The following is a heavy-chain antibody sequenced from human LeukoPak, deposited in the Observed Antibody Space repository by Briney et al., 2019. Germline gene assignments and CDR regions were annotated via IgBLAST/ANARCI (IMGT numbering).Heavy chain of an antibody. CDR2: IYAGGST. CDR3: ARDRAYYYDSSGFDP. D-gene: IGHD3-22*01. Sequence: GGSLRLSCAASGFTVSSNSMTWVRQAPGKGLEWVSVIYAGGSTYYADSVKGRFTVSRDNSKNTLYLQMNSLRADDTAVYYCARDRAYYYDSSGFDPWGQGTLVTVSS. J-gene: IGHJ5*02. CDR1: GFTVSSNS. V-gene: IGHV3-66*01.